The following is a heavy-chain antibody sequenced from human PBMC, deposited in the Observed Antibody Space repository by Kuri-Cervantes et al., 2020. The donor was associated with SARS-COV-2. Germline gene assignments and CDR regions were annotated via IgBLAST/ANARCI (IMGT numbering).Heavy chain of an antibody. CDR2: ISSSGSTI. CDR3: AKDINWNTYYYYYGMDV. J-gene: IGHJ6*02. Sequence: GGSLRLSCAASGFTFSDYYMSWIRQAPGEGLEWVSYISSSGSTIYYADSVKGRFTISRDNAKNSLYRQMNSLRAEDTAVYYCAKDINWNTYYYYYGMDVWGQGTTVTVSS. V-gene: IGHV3-11*01. D-gene: IGHD1-20*01. CDR1: GFTFSDYY.